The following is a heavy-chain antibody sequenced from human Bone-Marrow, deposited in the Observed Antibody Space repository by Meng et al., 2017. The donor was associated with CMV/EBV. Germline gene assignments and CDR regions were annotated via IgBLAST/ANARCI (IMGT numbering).Heavy chain of an antibody. CDR3: ARVWYSSSWYGPWDYYYGMDV. Sequence: ASVKVSCKASGYTFTSYDINWVRQATGQGLEWMGWMNPNSGNTGYAQKFQGRVTMTRNTSISTAYMELSSLRSEDTAVYYCARVWYSSSWYGPWDYYYGMDVWGQGTTATVSS. D-gene: IGHD6-13*01. V-gene: IGHV1-8*01. CDR1: GYTFTSYD. CDR2: MNPNSGNT. J-gene: IGHJ6*02.